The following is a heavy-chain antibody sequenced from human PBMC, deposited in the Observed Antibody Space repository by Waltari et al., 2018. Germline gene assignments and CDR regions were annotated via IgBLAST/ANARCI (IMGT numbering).Heavy chain of an antibody. D-gene: IGHD3-16*01. CDR3: ATYVGASIGTAAFDV. V-gene: IGHV4-39*01. Sequence: QLHLQESGPGLVKPSETLSLTCSVSGGSITNNRHYWGWIRQPPGKGLEWAATISYTGATYNNPSLKSQVTISGDTSKNQFSLKLNSVTAADTAVYYCATYVGASIGTAAFDVWGQGTMVTVSS. J-gene: IGHJ3*01. CDR2: ISYTGAT. CDR1: GGSITNNRHY.